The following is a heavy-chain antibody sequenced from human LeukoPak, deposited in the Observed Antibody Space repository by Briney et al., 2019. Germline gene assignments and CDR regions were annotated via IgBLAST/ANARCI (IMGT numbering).Heavy chain of an antibody. CDR1: GFTFSSFG. Sequence: PGGSLRLSCAVSGFTFSSFGMSWVRQAPGKGLEWVSTISSSGDATNYADSVNGRFTMSRDNSKNTLFLQMNNLRAEDTAIYYCAKALSPRTSMVPEDLDYWGQGILVTVSS. CDR3: AKALSPRTSMVPEDLDY. CDR2: ISSSGDAT. D-gene: IGHD2-2*01. V-gene: IGHV3-23*01. J-gene: IGHJ4*02.